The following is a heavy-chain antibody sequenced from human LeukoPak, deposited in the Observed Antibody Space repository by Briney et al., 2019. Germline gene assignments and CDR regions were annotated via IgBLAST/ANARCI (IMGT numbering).Heavy chain of an antibody. V-gene: IGHV1-2*06. CDR3: AISLSPHQNNYYESSGYSGDD. J-gene: IGHJ4*02. CDR2: INPNSGGT. Sequence: ASVKVSCKASGYTFTGYYMHWVRQAPGQGLEWMGRINPNSGGTNYAQKFQGRVTMTRDTSISTAYMELSRLRSDDTAVYYCAISLSPHQNNYYESSGYSGDDWGQGTLVTVSS. CDR1: GYTFTGYY. D-gene: IGHD3-22*01.